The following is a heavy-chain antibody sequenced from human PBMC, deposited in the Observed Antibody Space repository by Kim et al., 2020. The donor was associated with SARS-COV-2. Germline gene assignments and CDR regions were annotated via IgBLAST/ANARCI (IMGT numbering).Heavy chain of an antibody. D-gene: IGHD2-15*01. J-gene: IGHJ4*02. CDR2: INHSGST. CDR1: GGSFSGYY. Sequence: SETLSLTCAVYGGSFSGYYWSWIRQPPGKGLEWIGEINHSGSTNYNPSLKSRVTISVDTSKNQFSLKLSSVTAADTAVYYCARGLPLRYCSGGSCRPGNDYWGQGTLVTVSS. V-gene: IGHV4-34*01. CDR3: ARGLPLRYCSGGSCRPGNDY.